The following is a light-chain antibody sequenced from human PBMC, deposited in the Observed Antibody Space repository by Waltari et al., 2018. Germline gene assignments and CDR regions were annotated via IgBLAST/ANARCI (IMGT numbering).Light chain of an antibody. CDR1: SIDSGGYNY. J-gene: IGLJ2*01. V-gene: IGLV2-14*03. CDR2: DVT. Sequence: SALTQPDSVSGSPGQSITISCSGSSIDSGGYNYVFWYQQHPGEAPKVIIYDVTNRPSGVSNRFSGSKSGSSASLIISGLQPEDEAVYYCSSFTSSTTGIFGGGTKLTVL. CDR3: SSFTSSTTGI.